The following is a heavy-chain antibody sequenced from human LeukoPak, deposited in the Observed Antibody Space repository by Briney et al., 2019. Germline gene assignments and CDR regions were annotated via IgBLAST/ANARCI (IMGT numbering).Heavy chain of an antibody. V-gene: IGHV4-39*07. CDR2: IYYSGST. Sequence: PSETLSLTCSVSGGSISSSNYYWGWIRQPPGKGLEWIGSIYYSGSTYYNPSLKSRVTISVDTSKNQFSLKLSSVTAADTAVYYCAREARDKVGSWYGWFDPXXQGTLVTVXS. CDR3: AREARDKVGSWYGWFDP. CDR1: GGSISSSNYY. J-gene: IGHJ5*02. D-gene: IGHD6-13*01.